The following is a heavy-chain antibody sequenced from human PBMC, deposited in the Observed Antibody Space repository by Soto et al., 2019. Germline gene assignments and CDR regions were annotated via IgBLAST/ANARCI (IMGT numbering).Heavy chain of an antibody. CDR2: IYYSGST. D-gene: IGHD3-3*01. Sequence: SETLSLTCTVSGGSISSSSYYWGWIRQPPGKGLEWIGSIYYSGSTYYNPSLKSRVTISVDTSKNQFSLKLSSVTAADTAVYYCARTSYDFWSGSTPLNWFDPWGQGTLVTVSS. CDR1: GGSISSSSYY. J-gene: IGHJ5*02. V-gene: IGHV4-39*01. CDR3: ARTSYDFWSGSTPLNWFDP.